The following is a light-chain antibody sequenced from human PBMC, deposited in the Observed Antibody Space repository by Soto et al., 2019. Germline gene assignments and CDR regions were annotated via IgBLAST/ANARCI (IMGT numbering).Light chain of an antibody. CDR3: CSYVGATTYV. J-gene: IGLJ1*01. CDR1: ASNIGGYNL. CDR2: EGV. V-gene: IGLV2-23*01. Sequence: QSVLTQPASVSGYPGQSITITCTGSASNIGGYNLVSWYQHHAGKAPKVIIYEGVKRPSGVSNRFSGFKSGTTASLTISGLQAEDEADYYCCSYVGATTYVFGSGTKVTVL.